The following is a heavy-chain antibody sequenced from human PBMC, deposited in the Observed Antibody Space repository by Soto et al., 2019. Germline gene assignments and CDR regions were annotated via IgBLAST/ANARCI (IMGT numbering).Heavy chain of an antibody. D-gene: IGHD6-25*01. Sequence: SETLSLTCTVSGGSVSSGSYYWSWIRQPPGKGPEWIGYIYYSGSTNYNPSLKSRVTISVDTSKNQFSLKLSSVTAADRAVYYCARERLSAAAADACDMWAQGTMVTVSS. CDR1: GGSVSSGSYY. V-gene: IGHV4-61*01. J-gene: IGHJ3*02. CDR2: IYYSGST. CDR3: ARERLSAAAADACDM.